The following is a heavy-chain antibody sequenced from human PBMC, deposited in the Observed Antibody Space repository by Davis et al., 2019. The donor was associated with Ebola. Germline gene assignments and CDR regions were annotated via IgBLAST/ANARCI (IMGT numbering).Heavy chain of an antibody. CDR2: IYHSGST. V-gene: IGHV4-4*02. Sequence: SETLSLTCAVSGGSTSSSNWWSWVRQPPGKGLEWIGEIYHSGSTNYNPSLKSRVTISVDKSKNQFSLKLSSVTAADTAVYYCARATDIVATIRDYYYGMDVWGQGTTVTVSS. CDR1: GGSTSSSNW. CDR3: ARATDIVATIRDYYYGMDV. D-gene: IGHD5-12*01. J-gene: IGHJ6*02.